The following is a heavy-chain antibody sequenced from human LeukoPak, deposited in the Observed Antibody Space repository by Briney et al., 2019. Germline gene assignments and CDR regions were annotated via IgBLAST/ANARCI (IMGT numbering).Heavy chain of an antibody. CDR3: ARPPQYGSGSY. V-gene: IGHV4-39*01. CDR2: IYYSGST. D-gene: IGHD3-10*01. Sequence: SETLSLTCTVSGGSISSSSYYWGWIRQPPGKGLEWIGSIYYSGSTYYNPSLKSRVTISVDTSKNQFSLKLSSVAAADTAVCYCARPPQYGSGSYWGQGTLVTVSS. J-gene: IGHJ4*02. CDR1: GGSISSSSYY.